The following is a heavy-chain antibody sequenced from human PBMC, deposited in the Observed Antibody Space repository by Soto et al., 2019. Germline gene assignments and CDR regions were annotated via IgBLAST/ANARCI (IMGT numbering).Heavy chain of an antibody. CDR1: GISLSAYW. V-gene: IGHV3-74*01. CDR2: INEDGRST. Sequence: EVQLVESGGGLVQPGGSLRLSCAASGISLSAYWMHGVRQVPGKGLEWIARINEDGRSTSYMDSVKGRFTISRDNARDTLYLQMNSLRLEDTAVYYCARGWVERLPRQPPSDYWGQGTLVTVSS. J-gene: IGHJ4*02. D-gene: IGHD3-3*01. CDR3: ARGWVERLPRQPPSDY.